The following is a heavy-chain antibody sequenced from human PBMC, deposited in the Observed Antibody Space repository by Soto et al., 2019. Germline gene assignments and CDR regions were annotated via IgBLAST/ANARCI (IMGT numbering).Heavy chain of an antibody. CDR2: IYCSGST. D-gene: IGHD2-2*01. V-gene: IGHV4-31*03. CDR1: GGSISSGGYY. J-gene: IGHJ4*02. CDR3: ARGFSASMAFDY. Sequence: QVQLQESGPGLVKPSQTLSLTCTVSGGSISSGGYYWSWIRQHPGKGLEWIGYIYCSGSTYYNPSLKSRVTISVDTSKNQFSLKLSSVTAADTAVYYCARGFSASMAFDYWGQGTLVTVSS.